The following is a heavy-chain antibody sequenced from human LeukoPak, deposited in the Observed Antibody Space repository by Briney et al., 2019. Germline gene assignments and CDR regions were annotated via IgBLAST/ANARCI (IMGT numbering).Heavy chain of an antibody. V-gene: IGHV3-23*01. CDR1: GFTFSSYA. D-gene: IGHD6-13*01. J-gene: IGHJ4*02. CDR3: ARALRPSIAAAGDY. CDR2: ISGSGGST. Sequence: GGSLRLSCAASGFTFSSYAMSWVRQAPGKGLEWVSAISGSGGSTYYADSVKGRFTISRDSSKNTLYLQMNSLRAEDTAVYYCARALRPSIAAAGDYWGQGTLVTVSS.